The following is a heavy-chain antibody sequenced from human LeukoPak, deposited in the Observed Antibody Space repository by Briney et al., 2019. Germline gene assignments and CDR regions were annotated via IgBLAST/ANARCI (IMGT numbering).Heavy chain of an antibody. D-gene: IGHD3-16*01. Sequence: SETLSLTCTVSGGSISSSSYYWGWIRQPPGKGLEWIGSIYYSGSTYYNPSLKSRVTISVDTSKNQFSLKLSSVKAADTAVFYCARDFLIAGGGWGFGMDVWGPGTTVTVSS. CDR3: ARDFLIAGGGWGFGMDV. J-gene: IGHJ6*02. CDR1: GGSISSSSYY. V-gene: IGHV4-39*07. CDR2: IYYSGST.